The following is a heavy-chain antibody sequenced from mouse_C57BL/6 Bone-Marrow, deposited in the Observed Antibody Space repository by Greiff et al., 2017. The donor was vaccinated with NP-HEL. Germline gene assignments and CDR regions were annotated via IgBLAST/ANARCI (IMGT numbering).Heavy chain of an antibody. CDR1: GYTFTDYY. Sequence: VQLQQSGPELVKPGASVKISCKASGYTFTDYYMNWVKQSHGKSLEWIGDINPNNGGTSYNQKFKGKATLTVDKSSSTAYIELRSLTSEDSAVYYCARDYYGSTGIYYYAMDYWGQGTSVTVSS. J-gene: IGHJ4*01. CDR2: INPNNGGT. V-gene: IGHV1-26*01. D-gene: IGHD1-1*01. CDR3: ARDYYGSTGIYYYAMDY.